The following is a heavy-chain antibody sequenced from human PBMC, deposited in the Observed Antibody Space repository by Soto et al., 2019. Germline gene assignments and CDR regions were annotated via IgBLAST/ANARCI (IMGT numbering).Heavy chain of an antibody. CDR2: INAGNGNT. J-gene: IGHJ4*02. Sequence: ASVKVSCKASGYTFTSYAMHWVRQAPGQRLEWMGWINAGNGNTKYSQKFQGRVTITRDTSASTAYMELRSLRSDDTAVYYCARDGSDAEYDPNDYWGQGTLVTVSS. CDR3: ARDGSDAEYDPNDY. CDR1: GYTFTSYA. V-gene: IGHV1-3*01. D-gene: IGHD3-16*01.